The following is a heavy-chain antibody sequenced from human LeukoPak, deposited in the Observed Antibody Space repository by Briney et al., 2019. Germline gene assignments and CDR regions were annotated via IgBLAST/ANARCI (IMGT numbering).Heavy chain of an antibody. CDR2: ISAYNGNT. Sequence: ASVKVSCKASGYTFTSYYMHWVRQAPGQGLEWMGWISAYNGNTNYAQKLQGRVTMTTDTSTSTAYMELRSLRSDDTAVYYCARVSATYYDFWSGYSPFYYMDVWGKGTTVTVSS. J-gene: IGHJ6*03. V-gene: IGHV1-18*04. CDR3: ARVSATYYDFWSGYSPFYYMDV. D-gene: IGHD3-3*01. CDR1: GYTFTSYY.